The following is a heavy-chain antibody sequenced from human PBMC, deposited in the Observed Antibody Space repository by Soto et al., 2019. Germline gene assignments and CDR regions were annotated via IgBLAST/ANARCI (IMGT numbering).Heavy chain of an antibody. D-gene: IGHD5-12*01. CDR3: ARDSPIGSTFSGYDAIDY. J-gene: IGHJ4*02. V-gene: IGHV1-69*04. Sequence: SVKVSCKASGGTFSNDIITWVRQAPGQGLEWMGRIIPLLDIANYAQKFQGRVTITADKSTSTAYMELNSLRSEDTAVYYCARDSPIGSTFSGYDAIDYWGQGTLVTVSS. CDR1: GGTFSNDI. CDR2: IIPLLDIA.